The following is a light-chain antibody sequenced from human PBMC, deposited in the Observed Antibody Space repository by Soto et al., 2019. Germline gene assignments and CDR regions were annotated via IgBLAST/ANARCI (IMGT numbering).Light chain of an antibody. CDR1: QSISTL. J-gene: IGKJ1*01. V-gene: IGKV1-5*03. Sequence: DLQMTQSPSTLSASVGDRVTITCRASQSISTLLAWYQFKPGKAPNLLIYRASTLQSGVPSRFSGSGSGTEFTLTISSLQPDDFATYYCQQYNGYSTFGQGTKVEIK. CDR2: RAS. CDR3: QQYNGYST.